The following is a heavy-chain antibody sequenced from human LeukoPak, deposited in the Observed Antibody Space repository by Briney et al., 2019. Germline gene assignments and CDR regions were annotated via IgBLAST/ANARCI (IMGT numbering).Heavy chain of an antibody. J-gene: IGHJ4*02. CDR3: ARDPLPNCGGDCYTDDY. Sequence: PGGSLRLSCAASGFTFDDYGMSWVRQAPGKGLEWVSVIYSGGSTYYADSVKGRFTISRDNSKNTLYLQMNSLRAEDTAVYYCARDPLPNCGGDCYTDDYWGQGTLVTVSS. CDR1: GFTFDDYG. D-gene: IGHD2-21*02. CDR2: IYSGGST. V-gene: IGHV3-66*01.